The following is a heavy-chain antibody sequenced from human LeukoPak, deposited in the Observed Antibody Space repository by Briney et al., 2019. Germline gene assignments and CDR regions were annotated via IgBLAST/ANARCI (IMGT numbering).Heavy chain of an antibody. CDR2: ISYDGTNK. Sequence: GGSLRLSCAASGFIFNSYAMHWVRQAPGKGLEWVAAISYDGTNKYYADSVKGRFTISRDNSKNTLFLQMDSLRAEDTAVYYCARDTLGEGEDANYAVYYFDYWAQGTVVSVSS. CDR1: GFIFNSYA. CDR3: ARDTLGEGEDANYAVYYFDY. V-gene: IGHV3-30*04. D-gene: IGHD4/OR15-4a*01. J-gene: IGHJ4*02.